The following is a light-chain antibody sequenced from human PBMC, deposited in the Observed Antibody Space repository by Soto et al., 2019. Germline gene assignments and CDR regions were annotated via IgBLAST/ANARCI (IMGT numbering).Light chain of an antibody. Sequence: QSALTQPRSVSGSPGQSVTISCTGTSSDVGGYNYVSWYQQHPGNAPKLMIYDVSKRPSGVPDRFSGSKSGNTASLTISGLQAEDEADYYCCSYAGSSLFGVGTQLTVL. CDR2: DVS. J-gene: IGLJ2*01. CDR1: SSDVGGYNY. CDR3: CSYAGSSL. V-gene: IGLV2-11*01.